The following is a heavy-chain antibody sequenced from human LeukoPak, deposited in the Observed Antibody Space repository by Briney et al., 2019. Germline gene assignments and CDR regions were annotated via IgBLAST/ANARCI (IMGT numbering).Heavy chain of an antibody. CDR2: IIPIFSTA. D-gene: IGHD2-2*01. CDR3: ARGWYAHCSSTSCYGGNWFDP. Sequence: ASVKVSCKASGGTCSSYAISWVRQAPGQGLEWMGGIIPIFSTANYAQKFQGRVTITADESTSTAYMELSSLRSEDTAVYYCARGWYAHCSSTSCYGGNWFDPWGQGTLVTVSS. J-gene: IGHJ5*02. V-gene: IGHV1-69*13. CDR1: GGTCSSYA.